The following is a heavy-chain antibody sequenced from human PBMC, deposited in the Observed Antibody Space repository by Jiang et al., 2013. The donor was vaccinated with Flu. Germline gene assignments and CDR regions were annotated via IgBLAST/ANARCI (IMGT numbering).Heavy chain of an antibody. D-gene: IGHD3-16*01. J-gene: IGHJ6*04. CDR3: ARVGGGYYYYGMDV. Sequence: TLSLTCAVYGGSFSGYYWSWIRQPPGKGLEWIGEINHSGSTNYNPSLKSRVTISVDTSKNQFSLKLSSVTAADTAVYYCARVGGGYYYYGMDVWGKGTTVTVSS. CDR2: INHSGST. V-gene: IGHV4-34*01. CDR1: GGSFSGYY.